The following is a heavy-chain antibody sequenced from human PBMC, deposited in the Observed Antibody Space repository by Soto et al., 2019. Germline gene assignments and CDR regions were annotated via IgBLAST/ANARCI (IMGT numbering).Heavy chain of an antibody. CDR2: ISPYDGNT. D-gene: IGHD3-3*01. Sequence: GASVKVSCKDSGYSFSSYGIKWVRQAPGQRLEWLGWISPYDGNTKYAQILQGRVSMTTDTSTKTAFMEVRSLRSDDTAVYYCASVVYFFIFCSRNYHYYGMTSWARGSPVTVSS. CDR1: GYSFSSYG. J-gene: IGHJ5*01. V-gene: IGHV1-18*01. CDR3: ASVVYFFIFCSRNYHYYGMTS.